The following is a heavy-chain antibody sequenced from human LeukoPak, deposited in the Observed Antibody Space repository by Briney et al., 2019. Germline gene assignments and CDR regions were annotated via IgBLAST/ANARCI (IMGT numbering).Heavy chain of an antibody. CDR2: INHSGST. CDR3: ARVDSSGWYRYFDY. D-gene: IGHD6-19*01. J-gene: IGHJ4*02. Sequence: SETLSLTCAVYGGSFSGYYWSWIRQPPGKGLEWIGEINHSGSTNYNPSLKSRVTISVDTSKNQFSLKLSSVTAADTAVYYCARVDSSGWYRYFDYWGQGTLVTVSS. V-gene: IGHV4-34*01. CDR1: GGSFSGYY.